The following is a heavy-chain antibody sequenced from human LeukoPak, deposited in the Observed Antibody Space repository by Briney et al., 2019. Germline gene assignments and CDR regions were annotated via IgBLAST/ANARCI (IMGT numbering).Heavy chain of an antibody. V-gene: IGHV3-49*04. CDR2: IRSKAYGGTT. J-gene: IGHJ6*04. Sequence: QSGGPLRLSCTASGFTFGDYAMSWVRQAPGKGLEWVGLIRSKAYGGTTQYATSVKGRFTISRDDSKSIAYLQMNSLKTEDTAVYYCTREGSGELSAYYYGMDVWGKGTTVTVSS. CDR1: GFTFGDYA. CDR3: TREGSGELSAYYYGMDV. D-gene: IGHD3-10*01.